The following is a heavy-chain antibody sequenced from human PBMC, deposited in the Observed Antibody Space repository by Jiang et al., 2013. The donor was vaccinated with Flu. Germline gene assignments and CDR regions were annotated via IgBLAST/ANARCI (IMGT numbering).Heavy chain of an antibody. D-gene: IGHD3-10*01. J-gene: IGHJ4*02. V-gene: IGHV4-34*01. Sequence: LLKPSETLSLTCAVYGGSFSGYYWSWIRQPPGKGLEWIGEINHSGSTNYNPSLKSRVSISVDTSKNQFSLKLNSVTAADTAVYYCARRGPGTDYWDQGTLVTVSS. CDR2: INHSGST. CDR3: ARRGPGTDY. CDR1: GGSFSGYY.